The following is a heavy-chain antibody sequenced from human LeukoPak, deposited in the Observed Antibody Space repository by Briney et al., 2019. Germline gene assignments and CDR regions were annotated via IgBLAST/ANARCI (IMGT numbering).Heavy chain of an antibody. CDR3: ARDGYSYGPGYGMDV. Sequence: PGGSLRLSCAASGFTFSSYSMNWVRQAPGKGLEWVSSISSSSSYIYYADSVKGRFTISRDNAKNSLYLQMNSLRAEDTAVYYCARDGYSYGPGYGMDVWGRGTTVTVSS. J-gene: IGHJ6*02. V-gene: IGHV3-21*01. CDR1: GFTFSSYS. D-gene: IGHD5-18*01. CDR2: ISSSSSYI.